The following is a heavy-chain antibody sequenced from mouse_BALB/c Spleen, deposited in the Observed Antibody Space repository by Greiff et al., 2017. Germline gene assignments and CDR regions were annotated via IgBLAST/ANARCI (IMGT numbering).Heavy chain of an antibody. Sequence: DVQLVESGGGLVQPGGSLKLSCAASGFTFSSYTMSWVRQTPEKRLEWVAYISNGGGSTYYPDTVKGRFTISRDNAKNTLYLQMSSLKSEDTAMYYCARQVDGYFAMDYWGQGTSVTVSS. D-gene: IGHD2-3*01. CDR3: ARQVDGYFAMDY. J-gene: IGHJ4*01. V-gene: IGHV5-12-2*01. CDR1: GFTFSSYT. CDR2: ISNGGGST.